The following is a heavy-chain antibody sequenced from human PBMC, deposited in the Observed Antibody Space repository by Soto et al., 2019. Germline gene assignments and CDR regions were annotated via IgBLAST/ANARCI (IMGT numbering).Heavy chain of an antibody. CDR2: ISWNSGSI. Sequence: EVQLVESGGGLVQPGRSLRLSCAASGFTFDDYAMHWVRQAPGKGLDWVSGISWNSGSIGYADSVKGRFTISRDNAKNSLYLQMNSLRAEDTALYYCAKGSDDVTDWGQGTLVTVSS. J-gene: IGHJ4*02. D-gene: IGHD1-1*01. CDR1: GFTFDDYA. CDR3: AKGSDDVTD. V-gene: IGHV3-9*01.